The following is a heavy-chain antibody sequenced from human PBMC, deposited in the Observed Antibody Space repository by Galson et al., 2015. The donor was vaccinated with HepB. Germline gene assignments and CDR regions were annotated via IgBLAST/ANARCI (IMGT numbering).Heavy chain of an antibody. D-gene: IGHD3-22*01. CDR1: GGTFSSYA. J-gene: IGHJ4*02. CDR2: IIPIFGTA. CDR3: ARGLYYYDSSGYYSLFDY. V-gene: IGHV1-69*13. Sequence: SVKVSCKASGGTFSSYAISWVRQAPGQGLEWMGGIIPIFGTANYAQKFQGRVTITADESTSTAYMELSSLRSEDTAVYYCARGLYYYDSSGYYSLFDYWGQGTLVTVSS.